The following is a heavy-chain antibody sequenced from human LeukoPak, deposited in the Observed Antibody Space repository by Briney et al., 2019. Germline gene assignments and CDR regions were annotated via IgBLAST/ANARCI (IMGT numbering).Heavy chain of an antibody. V-gene: IGHV3-7*01. CDR1: GLTFSSYW. J-gene: IGHJ4*02. CDR2: IKQDGSEK. Sequence: GGSLRLSCAASGLTFSSYWMSWVRQAPGKGLEWVANIKQDGSEKYYVDSVKGRFTISRDNAKNSLYLQMNSLRAEDTAVYYCARGFRGYSGYDYDYWGQGTLVTVSS. D-gene: IGHD5-12*01. CDR3: ARGFRGYSGYDYDY.